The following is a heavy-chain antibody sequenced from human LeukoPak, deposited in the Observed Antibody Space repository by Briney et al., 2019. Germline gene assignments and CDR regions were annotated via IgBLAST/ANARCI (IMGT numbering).Heavy chain of an antibody. J-gene: IGHJ2*01. D-gene: IGHD3-10*01. CDR2: IYTSGST. CDR1: GGSISSGRYY. CDR3: ARPMVRGAPTYFDL. V-gene: IGHV4-61*02. Sequence: PSETLSLTCTVSGGSISSGRYYWSWNPQPAGKGLEWIGRIYTSGSTNYNPSLKSRVTISVDTSKNQFSLKLSSVTAAEPAMYYCARPMVRGAPTYFDLWGRGTLVTVSS.